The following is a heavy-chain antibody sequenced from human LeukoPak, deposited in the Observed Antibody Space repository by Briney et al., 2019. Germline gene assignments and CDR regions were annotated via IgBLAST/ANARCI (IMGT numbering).Heavy chain of an antibody. J-gene: IGHJ4*02. D-gene: IGHD3-22*01. CDR1: GFTFSSYA. V-gene: IGHV3-30-3*01. CDR2: ISYDGSNK. CDR3: ARAGLYDSSGYYIGY. Sequence: GGSLRLSCATSGFTFSSYAMHRVRQAPGKGLEWVAVISYDGSNKYYADSVKGRFTISRDNSKNTLYLQMNSLRAEDTAVYYCARAGLYDSSGYYIGYWGQGTLVTVSS.